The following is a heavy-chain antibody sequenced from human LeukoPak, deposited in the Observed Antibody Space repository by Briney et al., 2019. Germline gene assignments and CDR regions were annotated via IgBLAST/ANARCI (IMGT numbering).Heavy chain of an antibody. CDR3: ATVAGFGELLSPFDY. V-gene: IGHV1-24*01. D-gene: IGHD3-10*01. J-gene: IGHJ4*02. Sequence: ASVKVSCKVSGYTLTELSMHWVRQAPGEGLEWMGGFDPEDGETIYAQKFQGRVTMTEDTSTDTAYMELSSLRSEDTAVYYCATVAGFGELLSPFDYWGQGTLVTVSS. CDR2: FDPEDGET. CDR1: GYTLTELS.